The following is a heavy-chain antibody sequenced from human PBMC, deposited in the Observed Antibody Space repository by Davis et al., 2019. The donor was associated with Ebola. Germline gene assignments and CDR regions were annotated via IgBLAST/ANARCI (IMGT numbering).Heavy chain of an antibody. J-gene: IGHJ3*02. CDR3: VKDSSNIWFDI. Sequence: PGGSLRLSCRASGFTFSSYDMNRVRHAPGKGLEWVSSISGSRDTIYYADSVKGRFAISRDNSRGTLYLQMNSLRVEDSAIYYCVKDSSNIWFDIWGQGTLVTVSS. CDR1: GFTFSSYD. CDR2: ISGSRDTI. V-gene: IGHV3-23*01. D-gene: IGHD2/OR15-2a*01.